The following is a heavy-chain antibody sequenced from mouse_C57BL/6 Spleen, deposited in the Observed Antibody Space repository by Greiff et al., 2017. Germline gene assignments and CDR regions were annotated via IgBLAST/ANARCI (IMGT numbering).Heavy chain of an antibody. CDR2: IDPSDSST. CDR3: AKGRFFDY. V-gene: IGHV1-69*01. CDR1: GYTFTSYW. J-gene: IGHJ2*01. Sequence: QVQLQQPGAELVKPGASVQLSCKASGYTFTSYWMHWVKQRPGQGLEWIGEIDPSDSSTNYNQKFKGKSTLTVDKSSSTAYMQLSSLTSEDSAVYYCAKGRFFDYWGQSTTLTVSS.